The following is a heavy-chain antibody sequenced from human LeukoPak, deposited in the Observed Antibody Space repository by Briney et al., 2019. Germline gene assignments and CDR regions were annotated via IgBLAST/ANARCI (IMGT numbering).Heavy chain of an antibody. D-gene: IGHD3-10*01. CDR3: ARDGYGGVDY. J-gene: IGHJ4*02. V-gene: IGHV4-59*01. CDR2: IYYSGST. CDR1: GGSIRSDY. Sequence: KPSETLSLTCTVSGGSIRSDYWSWIRQPPGKGLEWIGYIYYSGSTNYNPSLTSRVTISVDTSKNQFSLKLSSVTAADTAVYYCARDGYGGVDYWGQGTLVTVSS.